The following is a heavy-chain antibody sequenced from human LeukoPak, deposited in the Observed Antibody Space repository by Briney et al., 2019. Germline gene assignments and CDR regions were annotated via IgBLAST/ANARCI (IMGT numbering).Heavy chain of an antibody. CDR3: ASSVVVTRYFDY. V-gene: IGHV3-30-3*01. D-gene: IGHD2-21*02. CDR2: ISYDGSNK. J-gene: IGHJ4*02. Sequence: GGSLRLSCAASGFTFSSYAMHWVRQAPGKGLEWVAVISYDGSNKYYADSVKGRFTISRDNSKNTLYLQMNSLRAEDTAVYYCASSVVVTRYFDYWGQGTLVTVSS. CDR1: GFTFSSYA.